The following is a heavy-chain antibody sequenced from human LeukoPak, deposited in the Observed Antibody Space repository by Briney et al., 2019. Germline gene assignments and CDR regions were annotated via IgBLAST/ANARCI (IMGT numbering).Heavy chain of an antibody. J-gene: IGHJ4*02. CDR3: ATVDYYDSSGLDY. D-gene: IGHD3-22*01. Sequence: ASVKVSCKVSGYTFTDYYMHWVQQAPGKGLEWMGLVDPEDGETIYAEKFQGRVTITADTSTDTAYMELSSLRSEDTAVYYCATVDYYDSSGLDYWGQGTLVTVPS. V-gene: IGHV1-69-2*01. CDR2: VDPEDGET. CDR1: GYTFTDYY.